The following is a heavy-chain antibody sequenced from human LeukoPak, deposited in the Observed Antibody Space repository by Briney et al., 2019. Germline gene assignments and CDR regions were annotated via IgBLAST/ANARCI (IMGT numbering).Heavy chain of an antibody. Sequence: GASVRLSCKASGYTFTDYYMHWLRQAPGQGLEWMGWLNPSSGDTNHAQIFQGRGTLTRDTSISTAYMELSSLRSDDSAVYYCAGEFCSGGNCRQGFDYWGQGTLSPSPQ. J-gene: IGHJ4*02. D-gene: IGHD2-15*01. V-gene: IGHV1-2*02. CDR2: LNPSSGDT. CDR1: GYTFTDYY. CDR3: AGEFCSGGNCRQGFDY.